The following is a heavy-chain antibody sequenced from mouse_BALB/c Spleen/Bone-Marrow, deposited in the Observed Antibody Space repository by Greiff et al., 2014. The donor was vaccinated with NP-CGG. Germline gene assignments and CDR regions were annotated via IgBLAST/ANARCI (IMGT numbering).Heavy chain of an antibody. CDR3: ARNHRGYYFDY. CDR1: GFSLTTYG. J-gene: IGHJ2*01. V-gene: IGHV2-2*02. D-gene: IGHD3-1*01. Sequence: QVQLQQPGPGLVQPSQSLSITCTVSGFSLTTYGVHWVRQSPGKGLEWLGVIWTGGSTDYNAAFISRLSISKDNSKSQVFFEMNSLQANDTAIYYCARNHRGYYFDYWGQGPTLTVSS. CDR2: IWTGGST.